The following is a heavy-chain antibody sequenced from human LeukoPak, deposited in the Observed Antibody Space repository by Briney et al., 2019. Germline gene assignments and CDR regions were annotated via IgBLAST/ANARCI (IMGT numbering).Heavy chain of an antibody. CDR1: GYTFTSYG. Sequence: ASVKVSCKASGYTFTSYGMSWVRQAPGQGREWMGWISAYNGNTNDAQKLQGRVTMPTDTSTSTAYMELRSLRSDDTAVYYCASSYYYGSGSYYYYGMDVWGKGTTVTVSS. D-gene: IGHD3-10*01. J-gene: IGHJ6*04. CDR3: ASSYYYGSGSYYYYGMDV. V-gene: IGHV1-18*04. CDR2: ISAYNGNT.